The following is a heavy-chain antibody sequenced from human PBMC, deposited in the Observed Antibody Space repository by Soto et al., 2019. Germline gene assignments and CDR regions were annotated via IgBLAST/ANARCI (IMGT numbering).Heavy chain of an antibody. D-gene: IGHD2-8*01. V-gene: IGHV1-18*01. J-gene: IGHJ6*02. CDR3: AKNGQPPYYYYGLDV. CDR2: ISPYNDYT. Sequence: ALVKVSCKASGYTFIRYGITWVRQAPGQGLEWMGWISPYNDYTIYAQKLQGRVTMTTDTSTRTAYMELRGLKSDDTAVYYCAKNGQPPYYYYGLDVWGQGTKDTVSS. CDR1: GYTFIRYG.